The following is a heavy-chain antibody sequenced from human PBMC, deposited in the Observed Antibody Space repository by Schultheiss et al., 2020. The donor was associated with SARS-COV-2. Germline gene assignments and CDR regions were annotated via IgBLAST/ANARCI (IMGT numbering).Heavy chain of an antibody. V-gene: IGHV3-74*01. CDR1: GFTFSSYW. CDR2: INSDGSST. CDR3: ARDESTGGSSSWYIHGLQYFDY. D-gene: IGHD6-13*01. J-gene: IGHJ4*02. Sequence: GGSLRLSCAASGFTFSSYWMHWVRQAPGKGLVWVSRINSDGSSTSYADSVKGRFTISRDNAKNTLYLQMNSLRAEDTAVYYCARDESTGGSSSWYIHGLQYFDYWGQGTLVTVAS.